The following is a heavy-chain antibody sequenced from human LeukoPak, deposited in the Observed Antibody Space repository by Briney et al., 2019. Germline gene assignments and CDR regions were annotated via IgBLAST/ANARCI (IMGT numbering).Heavy chain of an antibody. Sequence: GRSLRLSCAASGFTLDDYAMHWVRQAPGKGLEWVSGISWKSGSIGYADSVKGRFTISRDNAKNSLYLQMNSLRAEDTALYYCAKDKSHSSWTSRFYYYAMDVWGQGTTVTVSS. V-gene: IGHV3-9*01. CDR1: GFTLDDYA. CDR3: AKDKSHSSWTSRFYYYAMDV. CDR2: ISWKSGSI. J-gene: IGHJ6*02. D-gene: IGHD6-13*01.